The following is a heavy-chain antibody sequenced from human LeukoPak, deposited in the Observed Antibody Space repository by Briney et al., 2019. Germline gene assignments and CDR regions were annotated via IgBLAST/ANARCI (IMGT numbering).Heavy chain of an antibody. Sequence: GGSLRLSCAASGFTFSSYAMHWVRQAPGKGLEWVAVISYDGSNKYYADSVKGRFTISRDNSKNTLYLQMNSLRAEDTAVYYCARQYCSSTSYYGDDAFDIWGQGTMVTVSS. CDR3: ARQYCSSTSYYGDDAFDI. CDR1: GFTFSSYA. J-gene: IGHJ3*02. D-gene: IGHD2-2*01. V-gene: IGHV3-30*04. CDR2: ISYDGSNK.